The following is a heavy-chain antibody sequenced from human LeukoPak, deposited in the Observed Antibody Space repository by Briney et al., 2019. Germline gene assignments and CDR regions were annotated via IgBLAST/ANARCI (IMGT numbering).Heavy chain of an antibody. D-gene: IGHD3-9*01. J-gene: IGHJ4*02. V-gene: IGHV1-18*01. Sequence: GASVQVSCKASGYTFTSYGISWVRRAPGQGLEWMGWISAYNGNTNYAQKLQGRVTMTTDTSTSTAYMELRSLRSDDTAVYYCATQYYDILTGYYLDYWGQGTLVTVSS. CDR1: GYTFTSYG. CDR3: ATQYYDILTGYYLDY. CDR2: ISAYNGNT.